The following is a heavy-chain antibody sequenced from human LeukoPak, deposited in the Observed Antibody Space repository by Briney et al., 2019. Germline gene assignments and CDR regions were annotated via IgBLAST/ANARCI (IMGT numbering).Heavy chain of an antibody. CDR1: GFTFSDYY. J-gene: IGHJ6*02. CDR2: ISSSGSTI. CDR3: ARDINYDFWSGYYTSYYYGMDV. V-gene: IGHV3-11*04. Sequence: GGSLRLSCAASGFTFSDYYMSWIRQAPGKGLEWVSYISSSGSTIYYADSVKGRFTISRDNSKNTLYLQMNSLRAEDTAVYYCARDINYDFWSGYYTSYYYGMDVWGQGTTVTVSS. D-gene: IGHD3-3*01.